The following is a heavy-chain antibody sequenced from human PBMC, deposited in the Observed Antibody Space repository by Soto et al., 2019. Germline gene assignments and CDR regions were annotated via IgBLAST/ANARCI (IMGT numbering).Heavy chain of an antibody. V-gene: IGHV4-4*02. D-gene: IGHD3-3*01. CDR1: GGSISSSNW. CDR3: ARNDFWSGYYYYYGMDV. J-gene: IGHJ6*02. CDR2: IYHSGST. Sequence: QVQLQESGPGLVKPSGTLSLTCAVSGGSISSSNWWSWVRQPPGKGLEWIGEIYHSGSTNYNPSPRSRVTISVDKSKNEFSLTLSSVTAADTAVYYCARNDFWSGYYYYYGMDVWGQGTTVTVSS.